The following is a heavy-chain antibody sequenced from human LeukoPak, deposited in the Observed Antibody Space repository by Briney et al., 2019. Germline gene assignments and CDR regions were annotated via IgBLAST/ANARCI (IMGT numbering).Heavy chain of an antibody. CDR1: GGSIGSGNW. CDR2: IYHSGST. CDR3: ARGGTTVAGTFWFDP. V-gene: IGHV4-4*02. Sequence: PSETLSLTCAVSGGSIGSGNWRSWVRQPPRKGLEWIGEIYHSGSTNYNSSLKSRVTISIDKSKNQFSLKLSSVTAADTAMYYCARGGTTVAGTFWFDPWGQGTLVTVSS. D-gene: IGHD6-19*01. J-gene: IGHJ5*02.